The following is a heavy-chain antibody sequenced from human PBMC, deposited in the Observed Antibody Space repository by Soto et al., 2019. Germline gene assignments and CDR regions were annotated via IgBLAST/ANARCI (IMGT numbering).Heavy chain of an antibody. J-gene: IGHJ6*02. CDR1: GFTFSSYG. CDR3: ARVIDIVVVVAPATYYGMDV. V-gene: IGHV3-33*01. Sequence: GGSLSLSCAASGFTFSSYGMHWVRQAPGKGLEWVAVIWYDGSNKYYADSVKGRFTISRDNSKNTLCLQMNSLRAEDTAVYYCARVIDIVVVVAPATYYGMDVWGQGTTVTVSS. D-gene: IGHD2-15*01. CDR2: IWYDGSNK.